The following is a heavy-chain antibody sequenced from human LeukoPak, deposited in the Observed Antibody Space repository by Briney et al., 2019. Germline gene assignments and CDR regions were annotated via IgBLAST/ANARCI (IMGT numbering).Heavy chain of an antibody. V-gene: IGHV3-74*01. D-gene: IGHD2-21*02. CDR2: INSDGTST. J-gene: IGHJ4*02. CDR3: PRMASGVTAY. CDR1: GLTFSRDW. Sequence: PGGSLRLSCAASGLTFSRDWMHWVRQAPGKGLVWVSRINSDGTSTIYADSVKGRFTISRDNAKNTLYLQMNSLRAEDTAVYYCPRMASGVTAYWGQGTLVTVPS.